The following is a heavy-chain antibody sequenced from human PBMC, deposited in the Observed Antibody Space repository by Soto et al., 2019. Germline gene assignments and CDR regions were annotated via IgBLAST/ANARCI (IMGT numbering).Heavy chain of an antibody. CDR2: IYYSGST. CDR1: GGSISSGDYY. D-gene: IGHD3-22*01. CDR3: GRDRRGYYYDSSGPDY. J-gene: IGHJ4*02. V-gene: IGHV4-30-4*01. Sequence: QVQLQESGPGLVKPSQTLSLTCTVSGGSISSGDYYWSWIRQPPGKGLEWIGYIYYSGSTYYNPSLKSRVTISVDTSKNQFSLKLSSVTAADTAVYYCGRDRRGYYYDSSGPDYWGQGTLVTVSS.